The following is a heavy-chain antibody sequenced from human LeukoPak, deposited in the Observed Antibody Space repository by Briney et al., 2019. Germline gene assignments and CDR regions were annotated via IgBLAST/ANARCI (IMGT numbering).Heavy chain of an antibody. J-gene: IGHJ3*02. CDR3: AKDPDYSSPAFDI. CDR2: ISSSGGST. Sequence: GGSLRLSCAASGFTFSSYAMSWVRQSPGKGLEWVSAISSSGGSTYYADSVKGRFTISRDNSKNTLYLQMNSLRAEDTAVYYCAKDPDYSSPAFDIWGQGTMVTVSS. D-gene: IGHD6-13*01. V-gene: IGHV3-23*01. CDR1: GFTFSSYA.